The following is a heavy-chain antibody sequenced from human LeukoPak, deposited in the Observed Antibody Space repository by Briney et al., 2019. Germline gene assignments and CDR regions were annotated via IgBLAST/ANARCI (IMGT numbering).Heavy chain of an antibody. V-gene: IGHV4-59*01. D-gene: IGHD3-3*01. CDR2: IFYSGST. CDR1: DDSIRSYY. Sequence: LETLSLTCTVSDDSIRSYYWSWIRQPPGKGLEWIGYIFYSGSTNYNPSLRSRVTISVDTSKNQLSLRLSSVTTADTAVYYCARDREWAFDIWGQGTMVTVSS. CDR3: ARDREWAFDI. J-gene: IGHJ3*02.